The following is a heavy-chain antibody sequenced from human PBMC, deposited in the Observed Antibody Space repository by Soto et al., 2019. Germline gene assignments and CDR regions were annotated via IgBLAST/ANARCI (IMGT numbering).Heavy chain of an antibody. CDR1: GGSVSSASYY. J-gene: IGHJ4*02. D-gene: IGHD1-20*01. V-gene: IGHV4-61*01. CDR3: ARIIGTPIDY. CDR2: IYYSGGT. Sequence: SETLSLTCTVSGGSVSSASYYWSWIRQPPGKELEWIGYIYYSGGTNYNPSLKSRVSISIDTSKNQFSLKLTSVTAADTAVYYCARIIGTPIDYWGQGTLVTVSS.